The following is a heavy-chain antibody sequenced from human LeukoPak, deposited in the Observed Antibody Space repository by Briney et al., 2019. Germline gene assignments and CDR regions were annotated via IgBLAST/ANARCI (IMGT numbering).Heavy chain of an antibody. D-gene: IGHD3-16*01. CDR2: IYYSGST. Sequence: SETLSLTCTVSGGSISSYYWSWIRQPPGKGLECIGYIYYSGSTNYNPSLKSRVTISVDTSKNQFSLKLSSVTAADTAVYYCARTPGQFSGGFDYWGQGTLVTVSS. CDR3: ARTPGQFSGGFDY. CDR1: GGSISSYY. V-gene: IGHV4-59*08. J-gene: IGHJ4*02.